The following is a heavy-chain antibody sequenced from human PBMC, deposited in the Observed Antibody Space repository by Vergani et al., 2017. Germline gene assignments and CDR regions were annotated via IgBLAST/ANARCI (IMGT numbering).Heavy chain of an antibody. V-gene: IGHV4-59*02. CDR3: AGDTHSWQRADR. J-gene: IGHJ5*02. CDR2: LSTTGGA. CDR1: GVSVTDYN. Sequence: QAQLQESGPGLVKPSETLSLTCHVFGVSVTDYNCNWIRQAPGKGLEWFGSLSTTGGATHASHNPSLKSRVSISVDKSKSQFSLRLTSVTASASAIYYCAGDTHSWQRADRWGQGLLVSVSS. D-gene: IGHD6-13*01.